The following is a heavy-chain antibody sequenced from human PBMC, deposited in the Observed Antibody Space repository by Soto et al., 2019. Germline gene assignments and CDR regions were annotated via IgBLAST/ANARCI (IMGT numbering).Heavy chain of an antibody. Sequence: QVQLQESGPGLVKPSQTLSLTCTVSGGSINSGGYCWSWIRQHPGKGLGWIGCISYGGSTSYNPSLKIRVTISVDTSNNQFSLKLSSVTAADTAVYYCSRGILVWGQGTLITVSS. CDR2: ISYGGST. J-gene: IGHJ4*02. D-gene: IGHD5-18*01. CDR1: GGSINSGGYC. CDR3: SRGILV. V-gene: IGHV4-31*03.